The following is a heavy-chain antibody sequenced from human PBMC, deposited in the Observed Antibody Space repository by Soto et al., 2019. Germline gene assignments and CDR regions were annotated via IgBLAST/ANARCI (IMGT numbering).Heavy chain of an antibody. D-gene: IGHD2-2*01. CDR2: IYYSGST. CDR3: ARESGIVVVPAATYYYMDV. J-gene: IGHJ6*03. Sequence: SETLSLTCTVSGGSISSGGYYWSWIRQHPGKGLEWIGYIYYSGSTYYNPSLKSRVTISVDTSKNQFSLKLSSVTAADTAVYYCARESGIVVVPAATYYYMDVWGKGTTVTVSS. CDR1: GGSISSGGYY. V-gene: IGHV4-31*03.